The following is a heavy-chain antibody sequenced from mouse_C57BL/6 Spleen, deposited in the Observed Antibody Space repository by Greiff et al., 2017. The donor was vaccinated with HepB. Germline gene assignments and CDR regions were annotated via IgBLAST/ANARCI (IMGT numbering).Heavy chain of an antibody. V-gene: IGHV1-64*01. CDR1: GYTFTSYW. CDR3: ARGRTYYAMDY. J-gene: IGHJ4*01. Sequence: QVQLQQSGAELVKPGASVKLSCKASGYTFTSYWMHWVKQRPGQGLEWIGMIHPNSGSTNYNEKFKSKATLTVDKSSSTAYMQLSSLTSEDSAVYYCARGRTYYAMDYWGQGTSVTVSS. CDR2: IHPNSGST.